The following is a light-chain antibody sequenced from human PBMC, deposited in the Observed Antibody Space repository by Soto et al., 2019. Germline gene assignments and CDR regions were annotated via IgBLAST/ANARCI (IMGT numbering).Light chain of an antibody. Sequence: DVQMTQSPSSLSASVGDRVTITCRASQSVSIYLNWYQQKPGKAPNLLISAASSLQNGVASRFRGSGSGTDFTLTISGLQREDFATYYCQQSYSTPPWTFGQGTKVEIK. V-gene: IGKV1-39*01. CDR2: AAS. CDR3: QQSYSTPPWT. CDR1: QSVSIY. J-gene: IGKJ1*01.